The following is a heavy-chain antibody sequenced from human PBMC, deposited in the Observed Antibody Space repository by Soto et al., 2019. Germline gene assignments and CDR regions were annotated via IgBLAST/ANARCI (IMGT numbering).Heavy chain of an antibody. D-gene: IGHD2-2*01. CDR3: ARGTDCSSTRCYQNFYFDC. J-gene: IGHJ4*02. Sequence: PSETLSLTCTVSGGAISNAYWSWIRQPPGKGLEWIGHMYYSGTTSYNPSLKSRVTISIDTSKNQFFLKLSSVTAADTAVFYCARGTDCSSTRCYQNFYFDCWGQGALVTVSS. V-gene: IGHV4-59*01. CDR1: GGAISNAY. CDR2: MYYSGTT.